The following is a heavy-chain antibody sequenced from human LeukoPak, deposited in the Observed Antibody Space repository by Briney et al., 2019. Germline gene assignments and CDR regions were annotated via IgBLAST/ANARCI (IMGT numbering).Heavy chain of an antibody. Sequence: PSETLSLTCTVSGGSISSGAYYWSWIRQHPGKGLEWIGYIYYFGTTYYNPSLESRVTISVDTSKNQFSLKLSSVTAADTAVYYCARVNGYRYGPFDYWGQGTLVTVSS. CDR3: ARVNGYRYGPFDY. J-gene: IGHJ4*02. CDR1: GGSISSGAYY. V-gene: IGHV4-31*03. D-gene: IGHD5-18*01. CDR2: IYYFGTT.